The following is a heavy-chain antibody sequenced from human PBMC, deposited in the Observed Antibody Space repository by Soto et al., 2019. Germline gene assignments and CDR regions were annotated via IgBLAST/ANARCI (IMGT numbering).Heavy chain of an antibody. J-gene: IGHJ5*02. Sequence: PGGSLRLSCAASGFTFSSYEMNWVRQAPGKGLEWVSYISSSGSTIYYADSVKGRFTISRDNDKNSLYLQMNSLRAEDTAVYYFSSFRDNYYDSSGYQINWFDPWGQGTLVTVSS. CDR3: SSFRDNYYDSSGYQINWFDP. D-gene: IGHD3-22*01. V-gene: IGHV3-48*03. CDR2: ISSSGSTI. CDR1: GFTFSSYE.